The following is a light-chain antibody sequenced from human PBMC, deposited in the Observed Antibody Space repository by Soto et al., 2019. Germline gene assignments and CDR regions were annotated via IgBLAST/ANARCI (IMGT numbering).Light chain of an antibody. CDR2: LGS. Sequence: DIVMTQSPLSLPVTPGEPASISCRSSQSLLHSNGYNYFDWYLQKPGQSPQLLIYLGSNRASGVXDXSSGSGSGTDFTLKISRVEAEDVGVYYCMQALQTPWTFGQGTKVEIK. CDR3: MQALQTPWT. CDR1: QSLLHSNGYNY. V-gene: IGKV2-28*01. J-gene: IGKJ1*01.